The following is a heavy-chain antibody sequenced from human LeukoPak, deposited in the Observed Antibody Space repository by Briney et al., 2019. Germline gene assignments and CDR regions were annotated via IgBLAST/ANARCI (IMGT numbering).Heavy chain of an antibody. CDR2: ISWNSGII. CDR3: TKDSVAMVTTSDY. D-gene: IGHD5-18*01. CDR1: EFTFHDYA. J-gene: IGHJ4*02. Sequence: GGSLRLSCAASEFTFHDYAMHWVRQAPGKGLEWVSGISWNSGIIGYADSVKGRFTTSRDNAKNSLYLQMNSLRPEDTALYYCTKDSVAMVTTSDYWGQGTLVTVSS. V-gene: IGHV3-9*01.